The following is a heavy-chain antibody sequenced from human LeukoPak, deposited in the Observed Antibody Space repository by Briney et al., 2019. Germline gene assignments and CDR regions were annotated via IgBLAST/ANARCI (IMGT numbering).Heavy chain of an antibody. J-gene: IGHJ4*02. D-gene: IGHD6-13*01. CDR2: IYYSGST. Sequence: SETLSLTCTVSGGSISSSSYYWGWIRQPPGKGLEWIGSIYYSGSTYYNPSLKSRVTISVDTSKNQFSLKLSSVTAADTAVYYCAGPGSIAAAGSPLWYWGQGTLVTVSS. CDR1: GGSISSSSYY. V-gene: IGHV4-39*01. CDR3: AGPGSIAAAGSPLWY.